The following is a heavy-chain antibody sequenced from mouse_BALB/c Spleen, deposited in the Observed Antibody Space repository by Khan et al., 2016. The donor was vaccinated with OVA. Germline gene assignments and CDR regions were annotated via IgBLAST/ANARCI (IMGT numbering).Heavy chain of an antibody. CDR3: DRYDYDVGFDV. D-gene: IGHD2-4*01. CDR1: GFSLTGYG. V-gene: IGHV2-6-7*01. CDR2: IWGDGST. J-gene: IGHJ1*01. Sequence: QVQLKESGPGLVAPSQSLSITCTVSGFSLTGYGVNWVRQPPGKGLEWLGMIWGDGSTYYNSRLKSRLSISKDKSKSQVFLNMNSLQTDDTARYYCDRYDYDVGFDVWGAGTTVTVSS.